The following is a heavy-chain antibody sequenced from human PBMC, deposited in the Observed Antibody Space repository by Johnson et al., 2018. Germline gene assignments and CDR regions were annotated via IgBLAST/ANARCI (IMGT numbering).Heavy chain of an antibody. D-gene: IGHD2-8*01. J-gene: IGHJ4*02. V-gene: IGHV3-30-3*01. CDR2: ISYDGSNK. Sequence: VQLVESGGGVVQPGRSLRLSCAASGFSFSTYAMHWVRQAPGKGLEWGAVISYDGSNKNYGDSVKGRFTISRDNSKNTLYLQMNSLRAEDTAVYYCARGSLACTVWDYGGQGTLVTVSS. CDR3: ARGSLACTVWDY. CDR1: GFSFSTYA.